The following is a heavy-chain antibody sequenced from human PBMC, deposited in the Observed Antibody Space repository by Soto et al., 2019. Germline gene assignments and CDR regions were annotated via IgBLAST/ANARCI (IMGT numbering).Heavy chain of an antibody. CDR1: RFTISSYW. CDR3: ARGIDDNASFGMDV. CDR2: IKEDGSDT. J-gene: IGHJ6*02. Sequence: PGGSLRLSCAAARFTISSYWMSWVRQAPGRGLEWVANIKEDGSDTYYEDSVKGRFTISRDNAKKSLYLQMNRLRAEDTAVYYCARGIDDNASFGMDVWGQGTTVTVSS. V-gene: IGHV3-7*01. D-gene: IGHD1-1*01.